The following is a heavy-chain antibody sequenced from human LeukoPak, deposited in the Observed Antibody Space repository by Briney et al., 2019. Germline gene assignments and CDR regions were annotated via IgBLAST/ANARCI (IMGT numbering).Heavy chain of an antibody. CDR1: GYTFTGYY. V-gene: IGHV1-2*02. J-gene: IGHJ3*02. CDR2: INPNSGGT. Sequence: ASVKVSCKASGYTFTGYYMHWVRQAPGQGLEWMGWINPNSGGTNYAQKLQGRVTMTTDTSTSTAYMELRSLRSDDTAVCYCARDRWSDAFDIWGQGTMVTVSS. CDR3: ARDRWSDAFDI. D-gene: IGHD2-8*01.